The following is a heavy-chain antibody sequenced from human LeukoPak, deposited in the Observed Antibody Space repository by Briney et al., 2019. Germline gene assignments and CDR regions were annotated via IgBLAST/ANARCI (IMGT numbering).Heavy chain of an antibody. CDR3: ARSTRPGAGWFDP. CDR2: IYYSGST. V-gene: IGHV4-59*01. CDR1: GGSISSYY. Sequence: SETLSLTCTVSGGSISSYYWSWIRQPPGKGLGWIGYIYYSGSTNYNPSLKSRVTISVDTSKNQFSLKLSSVTAADTAVYYCARSTRPGAGWFDPWGQGTLVTVSS. D-gene: IGHD1-1*01. J-gene: IGHJ5*02.